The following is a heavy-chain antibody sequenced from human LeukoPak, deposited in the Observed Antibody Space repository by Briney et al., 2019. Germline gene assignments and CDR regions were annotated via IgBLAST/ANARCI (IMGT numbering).Heavy chain of an antibody. CDR3: ARVRTYYYDSSGYSEDDAFDI. V-gene: IGHV1-46*01. CDR2: INPSGGST. J-gene: IGHJ3*02. Sequence: ASVKVSCKAPGYTFTSYYMHWVRQAPGQGLEWMGIINPSGGSTSYAQKFQGRVTMTRDTSTSTVYMELSSLRSEDTAVYYCARVRTYYYDSSGYSEDDAFDIWGQGTMVTVSS. D-gene: IGHD3-22*01. CDR1: GYTFTSYY.